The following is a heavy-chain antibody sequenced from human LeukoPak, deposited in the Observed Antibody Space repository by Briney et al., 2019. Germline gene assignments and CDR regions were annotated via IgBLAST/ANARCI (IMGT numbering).Heavy chain of an antibody. V-gene: IGHV4-4*07. CDR2: IYTSGST. CDR1: GGSISSYY. Sequence: PSETLSLTCTVSGGSISSYYWSWIRQPAGKGLEWIGRIYTSGSTNYNPSLKSRVTMSVDTSKNQFSLKVTSVTAADTAVYYCARGRSAAGNFDYWGQGTLVTVSS. J-gene: IGHJ4*02. CDR3: ARGRSAAGNFDY. D-gene: IGHD6-13*01.